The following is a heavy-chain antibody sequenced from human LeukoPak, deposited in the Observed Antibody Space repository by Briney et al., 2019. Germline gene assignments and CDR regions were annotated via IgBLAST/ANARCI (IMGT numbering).Heavy chain of an antibody. CDR2: IYYSGST. CDR1: GGSISRGGYY. Sequence: SETLSLTCTVSGGSISRGGYYWSWIRQHPGKGLEWIGYIYYSGSTNYNPSLKSRVTISVDTSKNQFSLKLSSVTAADTAVYYCARAGRSSGWYGRDYFDYWGQGTLVTVSS. CDR3: ARAGRSSGWYGRDYFDY. J-gene: IGHJ4*02. V-gene: IGHV4-61*08. D-gene: IGHD6-19*01.